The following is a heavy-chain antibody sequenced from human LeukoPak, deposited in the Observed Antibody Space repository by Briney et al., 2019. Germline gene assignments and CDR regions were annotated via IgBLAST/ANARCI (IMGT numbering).Heavy chain of an antibody. CDR1: GGSISSGGYY. CDR2: IYYSGST. CDR3: ARMDCSSTSCPLGD. D-gene: IGHD2-2*01. J-gene: IGHJ4*02. Sequence: SQTLSLTCTVSGGSISSGGYYWSWIRQHPGKGLEWIGYIYYSGSTYYNPSLKSRVTISVDTSKNQFSLKLSSVTAADTAVYYCARMDCSSTSCPLGDWGQGTPVTVSS. V-gene: IGHV4-31*03.